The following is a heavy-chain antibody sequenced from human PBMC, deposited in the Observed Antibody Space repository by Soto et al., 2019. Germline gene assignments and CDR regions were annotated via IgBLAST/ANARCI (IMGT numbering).Heavy chain of an antibody. D-gene: IGHD3-9*01. J-gene: IGHJ6*02. CDR2: IGGSSGST. V-gene: IGHV3-23*01. Sequence: PGGSLRLPCAAWVFSFIGYARNCVRHATGKRLEWVSTIGGSSGSTYYADSVKGRFTISRDNSKNTLYLQMNSLRAEDTAVYYCAKLHWLNYYYAMDVWGQGTTVTVSS. CDR3: AKLHWLNYYYAMDV. CDR1: VFSFIGYA.